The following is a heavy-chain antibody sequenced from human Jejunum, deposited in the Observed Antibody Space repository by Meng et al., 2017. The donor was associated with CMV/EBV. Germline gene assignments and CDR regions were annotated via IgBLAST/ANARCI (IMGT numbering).Heavy chain of an antibody. V-gene: IGHV3-23*01. CDR2: ISASGGAT. Sequence: CSASGFTFNTYAMNWFRRSPGKGLEWVSAISASGGATYYAASVRGRFTISRDNSKSTLFLQMSSLRAEDTAVYYCAKGARVGGSGPDTWGQGTLVTVSS. J-gene: IGHJ5*02. CDR1: GFTFNTYA. D-gene: IGHD2-15*01. CDR3: AKGARVGGSGPDT.